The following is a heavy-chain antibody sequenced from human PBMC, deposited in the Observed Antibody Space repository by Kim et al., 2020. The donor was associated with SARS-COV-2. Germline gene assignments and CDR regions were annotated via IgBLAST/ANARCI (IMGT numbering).Heavy chain of an antibody. CDR2: MFHDGGQK. J-gene: IGHJ1*01. Sequence: GGSLRLSCVTSGFSFKSVAMHWVRQAPGKGLEWVAFMFHDGGQKFYAESVKGRFNISRDNSKNTLYLQMDSLRVEDTAMYWCVRGYYDNSLLLEYFQHWGQGTPVTVSS. V-gene: IGHV3-33*01. CDR3: VRGYYDNSLLLEYFQH. D-gene: IGHD3-16*01. CDR1: GFSFKSVA.